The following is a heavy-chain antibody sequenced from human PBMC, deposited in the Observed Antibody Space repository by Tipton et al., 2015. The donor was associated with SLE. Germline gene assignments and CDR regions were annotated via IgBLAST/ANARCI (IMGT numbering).Heavy chain of an antibody. Sequence: TLSLTCAVYGGSFSDYSWSWIRQPPGKGLEWIGEINHSGSTYYNPSLKSRVTIYVDTSKNQFSLKLSSVTAADTAVYYCAGYTSGWYNGPDYWGQGTLVTVSS. CDR3: AGYTSGWYNGPDY. CDR2: INHSGST. D-gene: IGHD6-19*01. V-gene: IGHV4-34*01. J-gene: IGHJ4*02. CDR1: GGSFSDYS.